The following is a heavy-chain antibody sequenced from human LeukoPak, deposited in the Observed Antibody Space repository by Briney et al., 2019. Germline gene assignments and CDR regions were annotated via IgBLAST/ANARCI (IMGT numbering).Heavy chain of an antibody. V-gene: IGHV3-48*01. J-gene: IGHJ4*02. CDR3: ARDPNISARRTYYFDY. CDR1: GFTFSGKS. Sequence: PGGSLRLSCAASGFTFSGKSMNWVRQAPGKGLEWVSYISPSSSTIYYADSVKGRFTIPRDNAKNSLYLQMNNLRVEDTAVYYCARDPNISARRTYYFDYWGQGTLVTVSS. CDR2: ISPSSSTI. D-gene: IGHD6-6*01.